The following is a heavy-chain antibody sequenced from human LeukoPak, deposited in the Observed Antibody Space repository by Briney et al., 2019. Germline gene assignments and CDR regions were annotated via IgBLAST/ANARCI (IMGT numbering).Heavy chain of an antibody. CDR3: ARQAYDSIGFYDY. CDR1: GGSISSYY. CDR2: IYYSGST. D-gene: IGHD3-22*01. V-gene: IGHV4-59*01. Sequence: SETLSLTCTVSGGSISSYYWSWIRQPPGKGLEWIGYIYYSGSTNYNPSLKSRVTISVDTSKNQFSLKLSSVTAADTAVYYCARQAYDSIGFYDYWGQGTLVTVSS. J-gene: IGHJ4*02.